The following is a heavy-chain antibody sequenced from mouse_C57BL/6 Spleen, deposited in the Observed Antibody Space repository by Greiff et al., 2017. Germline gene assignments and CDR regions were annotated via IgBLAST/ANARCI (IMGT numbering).Heavy chain of an antibody. CDR1: GYSITSGYY. J-gene: IGHJ2*01. D-gene: IGHD1-1*01. V-gene: IGHV3-6*01. Sequence: VQLQQSGPGLVKPSQSLSLTCSVTGYSITSGYYWNWIRQFPGNKLEWMGYISYDGSNNYNPSLKNRISITRDTSKNQFFLKLNSVTTEDTATYYCAREITTGVATGFDYWGQGTTLTVSS. CDR2: ISYDGSN. CDR3: AREITTGVATGFDY.